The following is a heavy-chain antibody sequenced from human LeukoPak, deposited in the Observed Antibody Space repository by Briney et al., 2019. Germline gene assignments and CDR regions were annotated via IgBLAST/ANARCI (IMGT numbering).Heavy chain of an antibody. J-gene: IGHJ2*01. CDR1: GFTFSNYG. CDR2: IRYDSTTK. D-gene: IGHD2-15*01. CDR3: TKDRSQAPHWYFDL. Sequence: GGSLRLSCAASGFTFSNYGVDWVRQAPGKGLEWVAFIRYDSTTKYYADSVKGRFTISRDNSKNTLYLQMNSLRVEDTAVYYRTKDRSQAPHWYFDLWGRGTLVTVSS. V-gene: IGHV3-30*02.